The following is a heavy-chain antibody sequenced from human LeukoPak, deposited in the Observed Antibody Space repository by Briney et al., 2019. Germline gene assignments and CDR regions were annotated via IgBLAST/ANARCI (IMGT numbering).Heavy chain of an antibody. CDR1: GYSFTNYW. D-gene: IGHD3-9*01. J-gene: IGHJ3*02. Sequence: GESLKISCKGSGYSFTNYWIGWVRQMPGKGLEWMGIIYPGDSDTRYSPSFQGQVTISADKSINTAYLQWSSLKASDSAMYYCARRLMNYDILTGYFSADAFDIWGQGTMVTVSS. V-gene: IGHV5-51*01. CDR2: IYPGDSDT. CDR3: ARRLMNYDILTGYFSADAFDI.